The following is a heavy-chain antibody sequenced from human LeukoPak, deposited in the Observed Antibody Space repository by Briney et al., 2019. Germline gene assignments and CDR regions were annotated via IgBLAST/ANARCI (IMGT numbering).Heavy chain of an antibody. D-gene: IGHD2-8*02. Sequence: GESLKISCKGSGYSFTTYWIGWVRQMPGKGLEWMGIIYPGDSDTRYSPSFQGQVTISADKSISTAYLQWSSLKASDTAMYYCARRVGQQRAAGGVAFDIWGQGTMVTVS. CDR2: IYPGDSDT. J-gene: IGHJ3*02. CDR3: ARRVGQQRAAGGVAFDI. CDR1: GYSFTTYW. V-gene: IGHV5-51*01.